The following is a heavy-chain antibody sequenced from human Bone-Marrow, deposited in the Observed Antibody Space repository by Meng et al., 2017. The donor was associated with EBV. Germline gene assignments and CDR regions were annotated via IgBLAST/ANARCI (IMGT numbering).Heavy chain of an antibody. J-gene: IGHJ4*02. CDR1: GYMFTDYY. CDR3: ARSIFSNDFFN. Sequence: QVQLVQSGAEVKKPGASVKVSCKASGYMFTDYYMHWVRQAPGQGLAWMGRINPSSGGTDYAQKFQGRVTMTRDTFISTAYMELTSLRSDDTAIYYCARSIFSNDFFNWGQGTLVTVSS. CDR2: INPSSGGT. V-gene: IGHV1-2*06. D-gene: IGHD2-21*02.